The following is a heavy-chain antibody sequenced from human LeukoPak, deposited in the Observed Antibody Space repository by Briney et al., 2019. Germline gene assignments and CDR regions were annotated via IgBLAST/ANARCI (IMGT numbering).Heavy chain of an antibody. D-gene: IGHD2-15*01. V-gene: IGHV1-8*01. CDR1: GYTFSSYG. CDR3: ARDMSGIVCSGGSCYSFRWFDP. CDR2: MNPNSGNT. J-gene: IGHJ5*02. Sequence: ASVKVSCKASGYTFSSYGINWVRQATGQGLEWMGWMNPNSGNTGYAQKFQGRITMTRNTSMSTAYMELNSLRSEDTAVYYCARDMSGIVCSGGSCYSFRWFDPWGQGTLVTVSS.